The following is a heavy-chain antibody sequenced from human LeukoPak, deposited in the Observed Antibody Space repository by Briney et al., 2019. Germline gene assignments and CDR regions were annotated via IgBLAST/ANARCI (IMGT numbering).Heavy chain of an antibody. V-gene: IGHV3-48*01. Sequence: GGTLRLSCAASGFTFSNYGMNWVRQAPGKGLEWVSYISSSSSTIYYADSVKGRFTISRDNAKNSLYLQMNSLRAEDTAVYYCARVRWELLGGAFDIWGQGTMVTVSS. CDR1: GFTFSNYG. J-gene: IGHJ3*02. D-gene: IGHD1-26*01. CDR3: ARVRWELLGGAFDI. CDR2: ISSSSSTI.